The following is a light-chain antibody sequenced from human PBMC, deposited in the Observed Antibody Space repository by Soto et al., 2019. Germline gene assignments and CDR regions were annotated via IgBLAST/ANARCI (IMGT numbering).Light chain of an antibody. J-gene: IGKJ1*01. CDR1: QSIIRW. Sequence: DIQMTQSPSSVSASVGDRVTITCRASQSIIRWLAWYQQKPGQAPKLLIYAAATLASGVQARFSGIGSGTHFTLTISSLQPEDFVTYYCQRANNFPWTFGQGTKVDFK. CDR2: AAA. CDR3: QRANNFPWT. V-gene: IGKV1-12*01.